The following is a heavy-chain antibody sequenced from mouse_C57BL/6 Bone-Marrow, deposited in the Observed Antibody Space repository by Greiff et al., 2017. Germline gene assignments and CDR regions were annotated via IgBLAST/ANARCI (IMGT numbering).Heavy chain of an antibody. CDR2: IYPRSGNT. CDR3: AREIDGSWFAY. D-gene: IGHD2-3*01. V-gene: IGHV1-81*01. J-gene: IGHJ3*01. CDR1: GYTFTSYG. Sequence: VKLQESGAELARPGASVKLSCKASGYTFTSYGISWVKQRTGQGLEWIGEIYPRSGNTYYNEKFKGKATLTADKSSSTAYMELRSLTSEDSAVYFCAREIDGSWFAYWGQGTLVTVSA.